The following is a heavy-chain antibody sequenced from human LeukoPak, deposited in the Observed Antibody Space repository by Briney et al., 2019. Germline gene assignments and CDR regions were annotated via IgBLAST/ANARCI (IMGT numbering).Heavy chain of an antibody. Sequence: GESLKISCKGSGYSFTSYWIGWVRQMPGKGLERMGIIYPGDSDTRYSPSFQGQVTISADKSISTAYLQWSSLKASDTAMYYCARQIAAAGYYYYGMDVWGQGTTVTVSS. CDR2: IYPGDSDT. V-gene: IGHV5-51*01. CDR1: GYSFTSYW. CDR3: ARQIAAAGYYYYGMDV. D-gene: IGHD6-13*01. J-gene: IGHJ6*02.